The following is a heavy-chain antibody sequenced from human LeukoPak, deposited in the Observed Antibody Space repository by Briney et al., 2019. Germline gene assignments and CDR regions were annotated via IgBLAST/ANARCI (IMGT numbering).Heavy chain of an antibody. D-gene: IGHD5-18*01. CDR3: ARGGYSFGHDFDY. J-gene: IGHJ4*02. Sequence: GGSLRLSCAASGFTFSSYWMHWVRHTPGKGRVWVSRIKGDGSSTSYADSVKGRFTISRDNAKNTLYLQMNSLRAEDTAVYYCARGGYSFGHDFDYWGQGTLVTVSS. CDR1: GFTFSSYW. V-gene: IGHV3-74*01. CDR2: IKGDGSST.